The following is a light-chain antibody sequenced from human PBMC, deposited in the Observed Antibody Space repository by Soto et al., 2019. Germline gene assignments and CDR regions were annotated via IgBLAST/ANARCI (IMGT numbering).Light chain of an antibody. CDR3: QNYDGDPIT. CDR2: AAS. Sequence: IRRPQSTYSLSASVGNRVSITCRASQDISNYLAWYQQKPGKVPKVLIYAASTLQPGVPSRFSGSGSGTDFTLTINSLQPDDIATYFCQNYDGDPITFGHGTRLEIK. V-gene: IGKV1-27*01. J-gene: IGKJ5*01. CDR1: QDISNY.